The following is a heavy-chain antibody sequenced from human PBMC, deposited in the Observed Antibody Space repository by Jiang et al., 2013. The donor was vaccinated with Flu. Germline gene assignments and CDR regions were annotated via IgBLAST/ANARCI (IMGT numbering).Heavy chain of an antibody. V-gene: IGHV5-51*01. D-gene: IGHD1-14*01. CDR1: GYTFTRYW. Sequence: GAEVKKPGESLKISCKGSGYTFTRYWIGWVRQMPGKGLEWMGLIYPGDSDTRYSPSVQGQVTISADKSINTAYLQWSSLKASDTAIYYCARRAPINGSHFYYGLDVWGQGTTVTVSS. J-gene: IGHJ6*02. CDR2: IYPGDSDT. CDR3: ARRAPINGSHFYYGLDV.